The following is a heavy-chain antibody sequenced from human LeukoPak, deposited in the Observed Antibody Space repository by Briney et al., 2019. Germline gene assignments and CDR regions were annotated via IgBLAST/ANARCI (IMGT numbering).Heavy chain of an antibody. D-gene: IGHD1-26*01. J-gene: IGHJ4*02. Sequence: GGSLRLSCVVSGFTFSSYEMNWVRQAPGKGLEWVSYISSSGSTIYYADSVKGRFTISRDNAKNSLYLQMNSLRAEDTAVYYCARDSIVKGEFDYCGQGTLVTVSS. CDR1: GFTFSSYE. V-gene: IGHV3-48*03. CDR3: ARDSIVKGEFDY. CDR2: ISSSGSTI.